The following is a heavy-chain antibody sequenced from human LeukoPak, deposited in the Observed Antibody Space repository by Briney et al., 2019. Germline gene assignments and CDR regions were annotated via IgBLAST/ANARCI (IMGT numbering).Heavy chain of an antibody. V-gene: IGHV4-4*07. J-gene: IGHJ6*04. Sequence: SETLSLTCTVSGPSMSTNYWRWIRQPAGKGLEWIGRVYSSGSTNYNPSLKSRVTISIDKAKNQFSLKLRSLTHADTAVYSCAKGGSSGFFDVWGKGTTVTVSS. D-gene: IGHD6-19*01. CDR1: GPSMSTNY. CDR3: AKGGSSGFFDV. CDR2: VYSSGST.